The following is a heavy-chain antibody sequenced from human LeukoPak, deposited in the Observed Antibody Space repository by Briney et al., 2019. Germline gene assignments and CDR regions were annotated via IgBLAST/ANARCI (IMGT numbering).Heavy chain of an antibody. Sequence: GASVKVSCKASGYTFTSYGISGVRQAPGQGLEWMGWISAYNGNTNYAQKLQGRVTMTTDTSTSTAYMELRSLRSDDTAVYYCARVEAYIAAPGLDPWVWGQGTLVTVSS. D-gene: IGHD6-6*01. CDR1: GYTFTSYG. J-gene: IGHJ4*02. CDR2: ISAYNGNT. CDR3: ARVEAYIAAPGLDPWV. V-gene: IGHV1-18*01.